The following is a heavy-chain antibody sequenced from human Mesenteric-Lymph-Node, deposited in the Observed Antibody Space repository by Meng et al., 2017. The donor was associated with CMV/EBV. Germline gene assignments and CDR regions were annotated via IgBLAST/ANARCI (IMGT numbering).Heavy chain of an antibody. V-gene: IGHV4-34*11. Sequence: SETLSLTCAVYGESFSDYYWSWIRQPPGKGLEWIGYIYYSGSTDCNPSLKSRVTMSLDTSKNQFSLRLISVTAADTAVYYCARWTEGIFGVTGDSEYWGQGTLVTVSS. J-gene: IGHJ4*02. CDR2: IYYSGST. CDR3: ARWTEGIFGVTGDSEY. D-gene: IGHD3-3*01. CDR1: GESFSDYY.